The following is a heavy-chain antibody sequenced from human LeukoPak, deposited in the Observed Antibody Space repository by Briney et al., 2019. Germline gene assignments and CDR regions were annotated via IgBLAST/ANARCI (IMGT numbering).Heavy chain of an antibody. V-gene: IGHV3-23*01. J-gene: IGHJ5*02. CDR1: GRTYSSYA. CDR3: ARDPLARYTTGSYLWFDR. D-gene: IGHD3-10*01. CDR2: IRDGGESI. Sequence: GVSLSLFCDASGRTYSSYAMSWAREAPGKGLEWVSSIRDGGESIYYADSVKGRFAISRDNSKNTVYLQMNCLRVEDTAVYYCARDPLARYTTGSYLWFDRWGEGTLVTVSS.